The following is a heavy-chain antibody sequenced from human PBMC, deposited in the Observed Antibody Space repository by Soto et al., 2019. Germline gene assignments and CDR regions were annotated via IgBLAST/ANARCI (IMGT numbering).Heavy chain of an antibody. Sequence: EVQLVESGGGLVQPGGSLRLSCAASGFTFSSYSMNWVRQAPGKGLEWVSYSSSSSSTIYYADSVKGRFTISRDNDKNSLYLQMNSLRAEDTAVYYCARGPHYDFWSGYLGVVLDYWGQGNLVTVSS. D-gene: IGHD3-3*01. V-gene: IGHV3-48*01. CDR3: ARGPHYDFWSGYLGVVLDY. J-gene: IGHJ4*02. CDR2: SSSSSSTI. CDR1: GFTFSSYS.